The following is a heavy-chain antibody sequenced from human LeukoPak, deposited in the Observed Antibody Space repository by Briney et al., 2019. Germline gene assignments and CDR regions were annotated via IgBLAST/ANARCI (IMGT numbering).Heavy chain of an antibody. Sequence: PSETLSLTCAVYGGFFSSYFCSWIRQPPGKGLEWIGEINHRGNTNYNPSLKSRVTISVDTSKKQFSLNLSTVTAADTAVYYCACRVVVAALGYWGQGALVTVSS. CDR1: GGFFSSYF. CDR3: ACRVVVAALGY. CDR2: INHRGNT. V-gene: IGHV4-34*01. J-gene: IGHJ4*02. D-gene: IGHD2-15*01.